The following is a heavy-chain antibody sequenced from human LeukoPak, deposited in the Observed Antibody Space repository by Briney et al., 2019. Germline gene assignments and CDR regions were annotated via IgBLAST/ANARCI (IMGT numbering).Heavy chain of an antibody. CDR2: INPSGGST. CDR3: ARRGLPRSGSGHDAFDI. J-gene: IGHJ3*02. Sequence: GASVKVSCKASGYTFTSYDINWVRQATGQGLEWMGIINPSGGSTSYAQKFQGRVTMTRDTSTSTVYMELSSLRSEDTAVYYCARRGLPRSGSGHDAFDIWGQGTMVTVSS. D-gene: IGHD2-15*01. V-gene: IGHV1-46*01. CDR1: GYTFTSYD.